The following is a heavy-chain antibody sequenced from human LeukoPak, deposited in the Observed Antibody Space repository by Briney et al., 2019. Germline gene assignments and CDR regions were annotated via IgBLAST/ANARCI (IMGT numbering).Heavy chain of an antibody. CDR2: FDAEDGET. V-gene: IGHV1-24*01. CDR1: GYTLTELS. D-gene: IGHD3-10*01. CDR3: TTGPSIRMVRGVISGGWNWFDP. J-gene: IGHJ5*02. Sequence: GASVKVSCKVSGYTLTELSIHWVRQAPGKGLEWMGGFDAEDGETIYGQKFQGRVTMTEDTSTDTAYMELSSLRSEDTAVYYCTTGPSIRMVRGVISGGWNWFDPWGQGTLVTVSS.